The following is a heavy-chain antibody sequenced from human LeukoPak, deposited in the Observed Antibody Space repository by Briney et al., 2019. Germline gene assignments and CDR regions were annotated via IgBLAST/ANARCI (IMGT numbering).Heavy chain of an antibody. J-gene: IGHJ4*02. CDR1: GFTVSGNS. CDR2: IYSGGNT. Sequence: GGSLRLSCTVSGFTVSGNSMSWVRQAPGKGLEWVSFIYSGGNTHYSDSVKGRFTISRDNSKNTLYLQMNSLRAEDTAVYYRARRAGDYSHPYDYWGQGTLVTVSS. CDR3: ARRAGDYSHPYDY. V-gene: IGHV3-53*01. D-gene: IGHD3-22*01.